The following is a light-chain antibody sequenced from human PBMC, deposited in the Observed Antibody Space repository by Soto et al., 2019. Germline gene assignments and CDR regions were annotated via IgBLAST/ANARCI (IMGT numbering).Light chain of an antibody. CDR3: QQRRSWQVT. Sequence: ENVLTHSPATLSCSPGEVSTLSCRASQSINTYLAWYQQKPGQAPRLLIYDASKRATGIPARFSGSGSGTNFTLTISSLEPEDFAVYYCQQRRSWQVTFGQGTRLEIK. CDR1: QSINTY. CDR2: DAS. J-gene: IGKJ5*01. V-gene: IGKV3D-11*02.